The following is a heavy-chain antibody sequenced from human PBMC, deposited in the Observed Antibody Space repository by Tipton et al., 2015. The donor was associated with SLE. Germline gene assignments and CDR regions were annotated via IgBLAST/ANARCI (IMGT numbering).Heavy chain of an antibody. CDR1: GGSISSHY. Sequence: TLSLTCTVSGGSISSHYWSWIRQPPGTGLEWIGSIYYSGSTYYNPSLKSRVTISVDTSKNQFSLKLSSVTAADTAVYYCARRGYDIRFSDWGQGTLVTVSS. V-gene: IGHV4-59*05. J-gene: IGHJ4*02. CDR3: ARRGYDIRFSD. CDR2: IYYSGST. D-gene: IGHD5-12*01.